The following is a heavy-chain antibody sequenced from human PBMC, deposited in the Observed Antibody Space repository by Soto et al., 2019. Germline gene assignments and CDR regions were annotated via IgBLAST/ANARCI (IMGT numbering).Heavy chain of an antibody. CDR2: ISAYNGNT. Sequence: ASVKVSCKASGYTFTSYGISWVRQAPGQGLEWMGWISAYNGNTNYAQKLQGRVTMTTDTSTSTAYMELRSLRSDDTAVYYCARGLRLLEWLLKSAFDIWGQGAMVTVSS. J-gene: IGHJ3*02. D-gene: IGHD3-3*01. CDR3: ARGLRLLEWLLKSAFDI. V-gene: IGHV1-18*01. CDR1: GYTFTSYG.